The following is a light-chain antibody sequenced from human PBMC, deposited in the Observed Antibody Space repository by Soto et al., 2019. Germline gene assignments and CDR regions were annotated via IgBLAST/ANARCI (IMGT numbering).Light chain of an antibody. V-gene: IGKV3-20*01. J-gene: IGKJ5*01. CDR3: HQHCGTPDT. CDR1: QSVSNNY. Sequence: VSTQSPSTLSSLRGDRAILACRASQSVSNNYVAWYQQKPGQAPRLLIFRASNKDTGVPDRFSGSGSGTEFTLTISALEPEDLGIYHCHQHCGTPDTFGQGTRREIK. CDR2: RAS.